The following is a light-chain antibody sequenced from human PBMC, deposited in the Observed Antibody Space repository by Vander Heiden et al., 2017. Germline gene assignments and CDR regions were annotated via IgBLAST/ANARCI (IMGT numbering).Light chain of an antibody. Sequence: QSALTQPPSASGSPGQSVTVSCTGTSSDVGGYTYVSWYQQPPGKAPKLMIYEVTKRPSGVPDRFSGSKSGNTASLTVSGLQAEDEADYYCISYAGSNNLVFGGGTKLTVL. CDR3: ISYAGSNNLV. CDR2: EVT. V-gene: IGLV2-8*01. J-gene: IGLJ2*01. CDR1: SSDVGGYTY.